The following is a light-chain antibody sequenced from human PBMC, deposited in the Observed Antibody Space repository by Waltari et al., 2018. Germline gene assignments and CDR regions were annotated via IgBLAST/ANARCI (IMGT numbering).Light chain of an antibody. Sequence: DIVMTQPQTPLPCSLGERPTLTCKSSQSFLSSSNNKNYLAWYQQKPGQPPKLLITWASTRESGVPDRFSGSGSGTDFTLTISRLQAEDVAVYYCQQYYTTPLTFGGGTKVEIK. V-gene: IGKV4-1*01. CDR3: QQYYTTPLT. CDR1: QSFLSSSNNKNY. J-gene: IGKJ4*01. CDR2: WAS.